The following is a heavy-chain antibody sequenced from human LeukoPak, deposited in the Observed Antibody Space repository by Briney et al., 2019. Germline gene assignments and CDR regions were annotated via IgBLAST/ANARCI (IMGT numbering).Heavy chain of an antibody. V-gene: IGHV1-2*06. CDR1: GYTFTGYY. D-gene: IGHD3-22*01. J-gene: IGHJ4*02. CDR2: INPNSGGT. Sequence: ASVKVSCKASGYTFTGYYMHWVRQAPGQGLEWMGRINPNSGGTNYAQKFQGRVTMTRDTSISTAYMELSRLRSDDTAVYYRARDYGPSYYDSRGIDYWGQGTLVTVSS. CDR3: ARDYGPSYYDSRGIDY.